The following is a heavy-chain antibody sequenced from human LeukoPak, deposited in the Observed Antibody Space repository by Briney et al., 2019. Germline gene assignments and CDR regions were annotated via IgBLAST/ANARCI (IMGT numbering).Heavy chain of an antibody. V-gene: IGHV3-30*04. CDR3: ARARTGSYYSTFEH. D-gene: IGHD1-26*01. CDR1: GFTFCAYA. CDR2: ISYDETNY. Sequence: PGGSLRLSCTASGFTFCAYAMHWVRQAPGKGLEWVAVISYDETNYYYAESVKGRFSISRDDSKNTLVLQMNSLTTEDTGVYYCARARTGSYYSTFEHWGPGTLGSVSS. J-gene: IGHJ1*01.